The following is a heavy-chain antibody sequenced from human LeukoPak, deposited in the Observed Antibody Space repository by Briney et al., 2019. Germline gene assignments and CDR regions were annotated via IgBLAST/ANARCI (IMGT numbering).Heavy chain of an antibody. CDR1: GYTFTSYA. V-gene: IGHV1-3*01. CDR2: ISSGNGDT. J-gene: IGHJ4*02. D-gene: IGHD2-2*01. CDR3: ARGYCSSTSCQYYFDY. Sequence: ASVKVSCKASGYTFTSYAIHWVRQAPGQKLEWMGWISSGNGDTKYSQDFPGRLSITRDTSASTAYMELSSLRSEDTAVYSCARGYCSSTSCQYYFDYWGQGTLVTVSS.